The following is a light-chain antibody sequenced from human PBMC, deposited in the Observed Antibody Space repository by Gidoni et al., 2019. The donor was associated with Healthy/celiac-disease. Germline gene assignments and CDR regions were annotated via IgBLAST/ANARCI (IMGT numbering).Light chain of an antibody. CDR1: QGISSL. V-gene: IGKV1-12*01. CDR2: AAS. J-gene: IGKJ1*01. Sequence: DIQMIQSPSSVYASVGDRVTITCRASQGISSLLAWYQQKPGKAPKLLIYAASSFQSGVPSRFSGSGSGTDFNLTISSLQPEDFATYYCQQANSFPWTFGQGTKVEIK. CDR3: QQANSFPWT.